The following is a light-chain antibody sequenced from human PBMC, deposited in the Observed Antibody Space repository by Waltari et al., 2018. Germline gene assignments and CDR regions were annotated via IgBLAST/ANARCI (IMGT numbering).Light chain of an antibody. CDR1: QSISSW. V-gene: IGKV1-5*03. Sequence: DIQMTQSPSTLSASVGDTVTITCRARQSISSWLAWYQPKPGKAPKLLIHKASTLESGVPSRFSGSGSGTEFTLTIDSLLPDDFATYYCQQYSNYPYTFGQGTKLEI. J-gene: IGKJ2*01. CDR2: KAS. CDR3: QQYSNYPYT.